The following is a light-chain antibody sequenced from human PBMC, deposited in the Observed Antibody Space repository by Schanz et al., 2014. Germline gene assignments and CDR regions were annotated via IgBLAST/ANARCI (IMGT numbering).Light chain of an antibody. CDR1: SSDVGSYNL. Sequence: QSALTQPASVSGSPGQSITISCTGTSSDVGSYNLVSWYQQPPGTAPKLMIYEVSNRPSGVPDRFSGSKSGNTASLTVSGLQAEDEADYYCSSHTSSNTWVFGGGTKLTVL. CDR3: SSHTSSNTWV. V-gene: IGLV2-18*02. CDR2: EVS. J-gene: IGLJ3*02.